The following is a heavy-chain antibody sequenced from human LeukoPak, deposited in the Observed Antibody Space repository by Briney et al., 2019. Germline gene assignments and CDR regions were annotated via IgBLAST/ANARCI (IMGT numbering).Heavy chain of an antibody. J-gene: IGHJ4*02. D-gene: IGHD6-19*01. V-gene: IGHV3-48*02. Sequence: GGSLRLSCAASGFTFSSYSMNWVRQAPGKGLEWVSYISDSSSTIYYADSVKGRFTISRDDAKNSLYLQMNSLRDEDTAVYYCARDSSGWYYFDYWGQGTLVTVSS. CDR1: GFTFSSYS. CDR3: ARDSSGWYYFDY. CDR2: ISDSSSTI.